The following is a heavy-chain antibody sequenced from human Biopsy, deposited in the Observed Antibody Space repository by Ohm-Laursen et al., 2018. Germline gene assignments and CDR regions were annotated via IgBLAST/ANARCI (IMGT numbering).Heavy chain of an antibody. Sequence: SETLSFTCTVSGGSICSDCWSWIRQTPGKGLEWIGYVYYSGTTTYNSSLRSRVIISVDTSMNQIPLMLQSVTAADTAIYYCTRATNSTGWPHYYFYGMDSWGQGTTVTVSS. V-gene: IGHV4-59*01. J-gene: IGHJ6*02. CDR2: VYYSGTT. D-gene: IGHD2/OR15-2a*01. CDR3: TRATNSTGWPHYYFYGMDS. CDR1: GGSICSDC.